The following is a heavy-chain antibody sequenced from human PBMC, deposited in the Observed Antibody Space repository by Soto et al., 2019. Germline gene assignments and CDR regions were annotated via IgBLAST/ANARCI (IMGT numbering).Heavy chain of an antibody. V-gene: IGHV3-21*01. CDR1: GFTFSGFS. J-gene: IGHJ4*02. Sequence: PGGSLRLSCAASGFTFSGFSMNWVRQAPGKGLEWVSSVTSSPSSMFYADSVKGRFTISRDDAKDSLFLQMNSLRADDTAVYYCAPEADFASSGYVLDYWGLGTLVTFSS. CDR3: APEADFASSGYVLDY. CDR2: VTSSPSSM. D-gene: IGHD3-22*01.